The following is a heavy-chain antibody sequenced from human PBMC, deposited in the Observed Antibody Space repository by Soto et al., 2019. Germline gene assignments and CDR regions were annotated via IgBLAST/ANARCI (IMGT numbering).Heavy chain of an antibody. D-gene: IGHD3-10*01. CDR1: GYPFLSIG. CDR3: VRDLDGSGAYYTDY. J-gene: IGHJ4*02. Sequence: SVEVSFRASGYPFLSIGITWVRQAPGQGLEWMGWIRPNNGNTVYAQRFQGRVTMTTDTSTSTAYMELRSLRSDDTGVYFCVRDLDGSGAYYTDYWGQGTLVSVSS. V-gene: IGHV1-18*01. CDR2: IRPNNGNT.